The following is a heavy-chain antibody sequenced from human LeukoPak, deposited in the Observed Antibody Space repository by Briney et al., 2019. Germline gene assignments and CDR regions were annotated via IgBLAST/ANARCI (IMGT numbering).Heavy chain of an antibody. D-gene: IGHD3-3*01. J-gene: IGHJ5*02. CDR2: IYHSGST. CDR1: GGSISSGGYY. CDR3: ARTSNYDPLYQNNWFDP. V-gene: IGHV4-30-2*01. Sequence: PSQTLSLTCTVSGGSISSGGYYWSWIRQPPGKGLEWIGYIYHSGSTYYNPSLKSRVTISVDRSKNQFSLKLSSVTAADTAVYYCARTSNYDPLYQNNWFDPWGQGTLVTVSS.